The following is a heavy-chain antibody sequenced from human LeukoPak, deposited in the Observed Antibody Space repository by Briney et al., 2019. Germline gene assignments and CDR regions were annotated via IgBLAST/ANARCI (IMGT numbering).Heavy chain of an antibody. CDR2: ISGSGDNT. CDR3: AKETSGSGMYFFDY. J-gene: IGHJ4*02. V-gene: IGHV3-23*01. D-gene: IGHD3-10*01. CDR1: GFTFRNYA. Sequence: GGSLRLSCAASGFTFRNYAMSWVRQAPGKGLEWVSGISGSGDNTYYADSVRGRFTISRDNSKSTVFLQMNSLRAEDTALYFCAKETSGSGMYFFDYWGQGTLVAVSS.